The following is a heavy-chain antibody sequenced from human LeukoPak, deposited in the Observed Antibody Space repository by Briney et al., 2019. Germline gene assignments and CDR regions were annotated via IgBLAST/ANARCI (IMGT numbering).Heavy chain of an antibody. CDR3: ARDRFYHMDA. CDR2: ISFDGINK. CDR1: GFTFNIST. D-gene: IGHD2-2*01. Sequence: PGRSLRLSCAASGFTFNISTMHWVRQAPGKGLEWVAVISFDGINKYHADSVKGRFTISRDNSKNTLYLQMNSLTGEDTAVYYCARDRFYHMDAWGQGTTVTVSS. V-gene: IGHV3-30-3*01. J-gene: IGHJ6*02.